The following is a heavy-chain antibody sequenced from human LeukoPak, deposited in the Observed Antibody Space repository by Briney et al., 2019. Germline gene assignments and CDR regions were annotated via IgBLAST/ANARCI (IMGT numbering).Heavy chain of an antibody. Sequence: ASVKVSCKASGYTFTSYGISWARQAPGQGLEWMGWISAYNGNTNYAQKLQVRVTMTTDTSTSTAYIELRSLRSDDTAVYYCARGGPFDHCSSTSCYDYWGQGTLVTVSS. CDR1: GYTFTSYG. J-gene: IGHJ4*02. D-gene: IGHD2-2*01. V-gene: IGHV1-18*01. CDR2: ISAYNGNT. CDR3: ARGGPFDHCSSTSCYDY.